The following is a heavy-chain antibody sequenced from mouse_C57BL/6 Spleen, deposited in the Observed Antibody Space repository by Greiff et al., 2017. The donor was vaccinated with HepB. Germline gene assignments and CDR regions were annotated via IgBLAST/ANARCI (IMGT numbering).Heavy chain of an antibody. Sequence: QVQLQQSGAELVRPGTSVKVSCKASGYAFTNYLIEWVKQRPGQGLEWIGVINPGSGGTNYNEKFKSKATLPADKSSSTAYMQLSSLTSEDSAVYFCARSLIYDGYYDYFDYWGQGTTLTVSS. V-gene: IGHV1-54*01. CDR2: INPGSGGT. CDR1: GYAFTNYL. D-gene: IGHD2-3*01. J-gene: IGHJ2*01. CDR3: ARSLIYDGYYDYFDY.